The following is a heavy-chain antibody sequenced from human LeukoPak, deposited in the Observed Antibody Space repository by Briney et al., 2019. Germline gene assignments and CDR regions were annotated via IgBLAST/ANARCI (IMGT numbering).Heavy chain of an antibody. CDR1: GYTFTGYY. D-gene: IGHD1-26*01. CDR3: ARDISRGLWELRQGDY. CDR2: INPNSGGT. Sequence: ASVKVSCKASGYTFTGYYMHWVRQAPGQGLEWMGWINPNSGGTNYAQKFQGRVTMTRDTSISTAYMELSRLRSDDTAVYYCARDISRGLWELRQGDYWGQGTLVTVSS. V-gene: IGHV1-2*02. J-gene: IGHJ4*02.